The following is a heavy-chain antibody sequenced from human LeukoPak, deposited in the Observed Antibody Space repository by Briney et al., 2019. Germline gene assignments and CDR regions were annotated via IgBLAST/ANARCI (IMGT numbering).Heavy chain of an antibody. J-gene: IGHJ5*02. CDR1: GGSLSSQY. D-gene: IGHD5-18*01. CDR2: IYYRGST. Sequence: SETLSLTCTVSGGSLSSQYWSWIRQPPGKGLEWIGYIYYRGSTSYNPSLKCRVTISVDTSKNQFSLRLNSVTAADTAVYYCARDIISEYSKSHSHFDPWGQGTLVTVSS. CDR3: ARDIISEYSKSHSHFDP. V-gene: IGHV4-59*11.